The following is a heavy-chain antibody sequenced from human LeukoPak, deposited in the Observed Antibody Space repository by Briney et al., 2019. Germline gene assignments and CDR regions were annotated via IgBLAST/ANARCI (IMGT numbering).Heavy chain of an antibody. CDR1: GFTFSSYS. CDR2: ISSSSIHI. D-gene: IGHD3-10*01. J-gene: IGHJ3*02. Sequence: GGSLRLSCAASGFTFSSYSINWVRQAPGKGLEWVSSISSSSIHIYYADSGKGRFTISGDNAKNSLYLQMNSLRAEDTAVYYCARSTMVQGLIDLKPDDAFDIWGQGTMVTVSS. CDR3: ARSTMVQGLIDLKPDDAFDI. V-gene: IGHV3-21*01.